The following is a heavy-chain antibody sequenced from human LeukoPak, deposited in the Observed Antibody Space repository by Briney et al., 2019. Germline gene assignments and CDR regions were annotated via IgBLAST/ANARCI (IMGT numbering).Heavy chain of an antibody. Sequence: GGSLRLPCAASGFTFSSYSMNWVRQAPGKGLEWVSSISSSSSYIYYADSVKGRFTISRDNAKNSLYLQMNSLRAEDTAVYYCARENRNYYDSSGYYPENWFDPWGQGTLVTVSS. J-gene: IGHJ5*02. V-gene: IGHV3-21*01. CDR1: GFTFSSYS. CDR3: ARENRNYYDSSGYYPENWFDP. D-gene: IGHD3-22*01. CDR2: ISSSSSYI.